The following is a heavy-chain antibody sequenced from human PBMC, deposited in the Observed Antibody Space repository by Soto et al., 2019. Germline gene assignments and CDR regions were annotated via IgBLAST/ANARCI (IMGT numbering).Heavy chain of an antibody. Sequence: QLQLQESGPGLVKPSETLSLTCTVSGGSISSSSYFWCWIRQPPGKGLEWIGSMYYSGTTYYNPSLKTRDTISVDTSKNHFSLKLCSVTAADTTVYYCDRHGERTIRSLNRFAPWGQETLVTVSS. CDR2: MYYSGTT. CDR1: GGSISSSSYF. V-gene: IGHV4-39*01. D-gene: IGHD4-17*01. J-gene: IGHJ5*02. CDR3: DRHGERTIRSLNRFAP.